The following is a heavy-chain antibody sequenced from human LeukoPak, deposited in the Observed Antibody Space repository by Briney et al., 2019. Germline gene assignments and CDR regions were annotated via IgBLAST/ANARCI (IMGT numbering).Heavy chain of an antibody. CDR2: INHSGST. V-gene: IGHV4-34*01. J-gene: IGHJ4*02. D-gene: IGHD6-19*01. CDR3: ARGLSLGYGYSSGWHSQY. CDR1: GGSFSGYY. Sequence: PSETLSLTCAVYGGSFSGYYWSWIRQPPGKGLEWIGEINHSGSTNYNPSLKSRVTISVDTSKNQFSLKLSSVTAADTAVYYCARGLSLGYGYSSGWHSQYWGQGTLVTVSS.